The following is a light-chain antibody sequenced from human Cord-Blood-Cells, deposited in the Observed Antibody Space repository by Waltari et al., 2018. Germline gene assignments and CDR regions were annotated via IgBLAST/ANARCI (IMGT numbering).Light chain of an antibody. CDR3: CSYAGSYTWT. J-gene: IGLJ3*02. Sequence: QSALTQPRSVSGSPGQSVTISCTGTSSDVGGYNYVSWYQQHPGKAPKLMIDDVSKRPSGVPDRFSGSKSGNTASLTISGLQAEDEADYYCCSYAGSYTWTFGQGTK. CDR1: SSDVGGYNY. CDR2: DVS. V-gene: IGLV2-11*01.